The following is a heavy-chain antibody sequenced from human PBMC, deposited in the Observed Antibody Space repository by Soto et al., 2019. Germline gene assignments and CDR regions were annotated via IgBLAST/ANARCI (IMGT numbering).Heavy chain of an antibody. Sequence: PSETLSLTCTVSGGSISGYDWSWIRQPPGKGLEWIGYMYNTGSTVYNPSFKSRVTISVDTSKNQFSLKLNSVTAADTAVYYCARDLWGYCGTDCYPLDVWGQGTTLTVSS. J-gene: IGHJ6*02. CDR3: ARDLWGYCGTDCYPLDV. CDR2: MYNTGST. CDR1: GGSISGYD. D-gene: IGHD2-21*02. V-gene: IGHV4-59*01.